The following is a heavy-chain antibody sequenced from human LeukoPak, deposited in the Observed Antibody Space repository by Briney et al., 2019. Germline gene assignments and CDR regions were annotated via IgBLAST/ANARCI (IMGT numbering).Heavy chain of an antibody. CDR1: GFTFSSYA. D-gene: IGHD1-26*01. CDR2: ISGSGGST. CDR3: AKELSGSYSPRANWFDA. V-gene: IGHV3-23*01. J-gene: IGHJ5*02. Sequence: PGGSLRLSCAASGFTFSSYAMSWVRQAPGKGLEWVSAISGSGGSTYYADSVKGRFTISRDNSKNTLYLQMNSLRAEDTAVYYCAKELSGSYSPRANWFDAWGQGTLVTVSS.